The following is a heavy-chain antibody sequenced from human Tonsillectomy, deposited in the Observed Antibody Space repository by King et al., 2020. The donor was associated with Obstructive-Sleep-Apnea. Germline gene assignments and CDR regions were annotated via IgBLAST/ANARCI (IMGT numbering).Heavy chain of an antibody. D-gene: IGHD3-22*01. J-gene: IGHJ4*02. CDR3: ARVKFEDSSGYYYFDY. Sequence: QLQESGPGLVKPSETLSLTCTVSGGSISSYYWSWIRQPPGKGLEGIGYIYYSGSTNYNPSLKSRVTISVDTSKNQFSLKLSSVTAADTAVYYCARVKFEDSSGYYYFDYWGQGTLVTVSS. V-gene: IGHV4-59*01. CDR2: IYYSGST. CDR1: GGSISSYY.